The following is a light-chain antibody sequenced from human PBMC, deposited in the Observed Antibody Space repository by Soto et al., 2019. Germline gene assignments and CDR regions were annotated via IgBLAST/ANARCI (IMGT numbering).Light chain of an antibody. CDR1: QSVSSY. J-gene: IGKJ5*01. Sequence: EIVLTQTPETLSVSLAERATLSCRASQSVSSYLAWYQQNPGQAPRLLIYDASSRPTDIPARFSGSGSGTDFTLTISSLEPEDFALYYCQQRSNLLIPFCHGARLEIK. CDR2: DAS. CDR3: QQRSNLLIP. V-gene: IGKV3-11*01.